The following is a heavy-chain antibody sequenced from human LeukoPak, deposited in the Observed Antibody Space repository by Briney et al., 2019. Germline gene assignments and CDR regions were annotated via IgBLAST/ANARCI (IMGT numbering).Heavy chain of an antibody. CDR3: ARPGNYYDSSGYYSHFDY. V-gene: IGHV4-34*01. Sequence: SETLSLTCAVYGGSFSGYYWSWIRQPPGKGLEWIGEINHSGSTNYNPSLKSRVTISVDTSKNQFSLKLSSVTAADTAVYYCARPGNYYDSSGYYSHFDYWGQGTLVTVSS. J-gene: IGHJ4*02. CDR1: GGSFSGYY. D-gene: IGHD3-22*01. CDR2: INHSGST.